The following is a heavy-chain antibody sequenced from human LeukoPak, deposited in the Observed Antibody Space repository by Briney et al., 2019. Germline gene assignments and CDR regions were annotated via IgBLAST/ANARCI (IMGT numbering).Heavy chain of an antibody. J-gene: IGHJ4*02. CDR1: GFTFSSYE. CDR3: ARVGTVTTYYFDY. Sequence: GGSLRLSCAASGFTFSSYEMNWVRQAPGKGLEWVSHISSSGSTIYYADSVKGRFTISRDNAKNSLYLQMNSLRAEDTAVYYCARVGTVTTYYFDYWGQGTLVTVSS. CDR2: ISSSGSTI. V-gene: IGHV3-48*03. D-gene: IGHD4-17*01.